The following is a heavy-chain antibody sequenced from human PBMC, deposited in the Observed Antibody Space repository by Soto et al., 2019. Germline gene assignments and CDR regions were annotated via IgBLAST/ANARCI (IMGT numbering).Heavy chain of an antibody. D-gene: IGHD1-26*01. J-gene: IGHJ5*02. Sequence: PVGSLRLSCAISGFSVSSNYLSWVRQAPGKGLEWVSVHYSGGSTYYADSVQGRFTISRDKSNNTLYLQMRRVRAEDTAVYFCARHRHPRGTVGATSPLDPWGQGT. V-gene: IGHV3-53*01. CDR3: ARHRHPRGTVGATSPLDP. CDR2: HYSGGST. CDR1: GFSVSSNY.